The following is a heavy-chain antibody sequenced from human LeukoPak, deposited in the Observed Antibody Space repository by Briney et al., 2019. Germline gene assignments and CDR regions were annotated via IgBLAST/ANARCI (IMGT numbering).Heavy chain of an antibody. J-gene: IGHJ3*02. CDR1: GFTFSSFP. Sequence: GGSLRLSCAASGFTFSSFPMSWVRQAPGKGLEWVSTISGSGRVTYYADSVKGRFTISRDNSKNTLYLQMNSLRAEDTAVYYCAKDVSGRWYYAFDIWGQGTMVTVSS. CDR3: AKDVSGRWYYAFDI. D-gene: IGHD6-13*01. V-gene: IGHV3-23*01. CDR2: ISGSGRVT.